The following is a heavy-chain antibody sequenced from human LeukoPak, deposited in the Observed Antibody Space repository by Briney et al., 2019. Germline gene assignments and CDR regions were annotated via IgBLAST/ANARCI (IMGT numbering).Heavy chain of an antibody. CDR3: ARDSSSWYGAFDI. Sequence: GGSLRLSCAASGFTFSSYGMHWVRQAPGKGLEWVAVIWYGGSNKYYADSVKGRFTISRDNSKNTLYLQMNSLRAEDTAVYYCARDSSSWYGAFDIWGQGTMVTVSS. D-gene: IGHD6-13*01. CDR1: GFTFSSYG. CDR2: IWYGGSNK. J-gene: IGHJ3*02. V-gene: IGHV3-33*01.